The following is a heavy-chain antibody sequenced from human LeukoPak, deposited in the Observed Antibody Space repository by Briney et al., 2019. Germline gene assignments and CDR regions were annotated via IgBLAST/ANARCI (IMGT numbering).Heavy chain of an antibody. Sequence: PSETLSLTCTVSGGSISSDYWSWIRQPPGKGLEWIGYIYYSGSTNYNPSLKSRVTISVDTSKNQFSLKLSSVTAADTAVYYCASGGVVQGVNWFDPWGQGTLVTVSS. CDR3: ASGGVVQGVNWFDP. D-gene: IGHD3-10*01. CDR2: IYYSGST. J-gene: IGHJ5*02. CDR1: GGSISSDY. V-gene: IGHV4-59*01.